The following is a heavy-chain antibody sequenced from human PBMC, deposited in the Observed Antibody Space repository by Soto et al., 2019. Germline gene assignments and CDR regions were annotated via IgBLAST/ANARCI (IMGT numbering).Heavy chain of an antibody. J-gene: IGHJ4*02. CDR1: GYTFTSYG. CDR3: ARDPPDLEWLSANYFDY. Sequence: QVQLVQSGAEVKKPGASVKVSCKASGYTFTSYGISWVRQAPGQGLEWMGWISAYNGNTNYAQKLQGRVTMTTDTSTSTGYMELRSLRSDDTAVYYCARDPPDLEWLSANYFDYWGQGTLVTVSS. D-gene: IGHD3-3*01. CDR2: ISAYNGNT. V-gene: IGHV1-18*01.